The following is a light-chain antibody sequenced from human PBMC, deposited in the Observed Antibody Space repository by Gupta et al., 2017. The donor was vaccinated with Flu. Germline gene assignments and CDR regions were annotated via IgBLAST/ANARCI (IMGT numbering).Light chain of an antibody. Sequence: DIQMTQSPSSLSASVGDRVTITCRASQSISSYVNWYQQKPGKAPKLLIYAASSLQSGVPSRFSGSGSGKDFTLTISSLQPEDFATYYCQQSYSTPRTFGQGTKVEIK. CDR1: QSISSY. CDR2: AAS. V-gene: IGKV1-39*01. J-gene: IGKJ1*01. CDR3: QQSYSTPRT.